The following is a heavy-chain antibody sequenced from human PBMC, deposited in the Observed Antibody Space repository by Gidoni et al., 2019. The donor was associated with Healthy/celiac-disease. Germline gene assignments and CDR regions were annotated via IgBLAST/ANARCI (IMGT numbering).Heavy chain of an antibody. D-gene: IGHD2-8*01. Sequence: QVQLVQSGAGVKKPGSSVKVSCKASGGTFRSYAISWVRQAPGQGLEWMGGIIPSLGTANDAQKFQGRVTITADESTSTAYMELSSLRSEDTAVYYCARGWSHVYYYYGMDVWGQGTTVTVSS. CDR2: IIPSLGTA. CDR3: ARGWSHVYYYYGMDV. J-gene: IGHJ6*02. CDR1: GGTFRSYA. V-gene: IGHV1-69*01.